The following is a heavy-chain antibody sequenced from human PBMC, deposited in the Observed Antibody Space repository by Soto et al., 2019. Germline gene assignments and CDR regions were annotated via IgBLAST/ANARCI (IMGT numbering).Heavy chain of an antibody. D-gene: IGHD6-6*01. CDR3: AKDFYSTSYSTSSFSAVDF. CDR1: GFSFSTNA. Sequence: EVQLLESGGGLVQPGGSLRLSCAASGFSFSTNAMSWVRQAPGKGLEWVSGISASGGNTYYADSVKGRFTISRDNSKNTLYLQMNSLRAGDTAVYYCAKDFYSTSYSTSSFSAVDFWGQGTVVTVSS. CDR2: ISASGGNT. J-gene: IGHJ3*01. V-gene: IGHV3-23*01.